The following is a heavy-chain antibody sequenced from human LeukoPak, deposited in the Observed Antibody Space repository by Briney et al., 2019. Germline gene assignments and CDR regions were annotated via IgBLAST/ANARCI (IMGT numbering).Heavy chain of an antibody. CDR2: ISGSGDTT. J-gene: IGHJ4*02. CDR1: GLTFSRFA. D-gene: IGHD1-1*01. Sequence: GGSLRLSCAASGLTFSRFAMSWVRQAPGKGLEWVSTISGSGDTTYYADSVKGRFTISRDNLKNTLYVQMNSLRVEDTAVYYRAKGHSAHGTGFDYWGQGTLVIVSS. CDR3: AKGHSAHGTGFDY. V-gene: IGHV3-23*01.